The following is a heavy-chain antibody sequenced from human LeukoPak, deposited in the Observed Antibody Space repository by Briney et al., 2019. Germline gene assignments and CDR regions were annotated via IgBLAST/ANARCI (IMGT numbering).Heavy chain of an antibody. Sequence: GGSLRLSCAASGFTFSRSAMHWVRQAPGKGLELVAVISYDGSNKYYADSVKGRFTTSRDNAKNSLYLQMNSLRAEDTAVYYCARGEYGSGSYHIDYWGQGTLVTVSS. CDR2: ISYDGSNK. CDR3: ARGEYGSGSYHIDY. D-gene: IGHD3-10*01. V-gene: IGHV3-30*04. J-gene: IGHJ4*02. CDR1: GFTFSRSA.